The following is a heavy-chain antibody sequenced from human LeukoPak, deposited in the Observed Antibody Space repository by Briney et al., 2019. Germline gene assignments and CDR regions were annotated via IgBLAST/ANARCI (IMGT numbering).Heavy chain of an antibody. J-gene: IGHJ4*02. V-gene: IGHV3-23*01. CDR2: ISGNGVST. CDR1: GFTFSTYA. CDR3: AKPQYDSSWYYFDY. Sequence: GGSLRLSCAASGFTFSTYAMSWVRQAPGKGLEWVSTISGNGVSTYYANSVKGRFTISRDNSKSTLWLQMNSLRAEDTALYYCAKPQYDSSWYYFDYWGQGTLVTVSS. D-gene: IGHD6-13*01.